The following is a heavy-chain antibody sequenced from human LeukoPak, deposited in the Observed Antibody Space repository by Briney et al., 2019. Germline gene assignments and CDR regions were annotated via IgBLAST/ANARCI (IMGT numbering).Heavy chain of an antibody. J-gene: IGHJ3*02. V-gene: IGHV1-8*01. Sequence: ASVKVSCRASGYTFTSYDINWVRQATGQGLEWMGWMGPNNGNTGYAQKFQGRVTMTRNTSISTAYMELSSLRSEDMAVYYCARGRKTGTRVAVDIWGQGTMVTVSS. CDR1: GYTFTSYD. CDR3: ARGRKTGTRVAVDI. CDR2: MGPNNGNT.